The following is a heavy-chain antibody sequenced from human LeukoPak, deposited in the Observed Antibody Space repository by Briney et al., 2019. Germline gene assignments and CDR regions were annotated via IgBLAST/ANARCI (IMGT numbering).Heavy chain of an antibody. CDR2: ISAYNGNT. J-gene: IGHJ4*02. V-gene: IGHV1-18*01. CDR1: GYTFTSYG. CDR3: ARGPVYYDYVWGSYRYTLYFDY. D-gene: IGHD3-16*02. Sequence: ASVKVSCKASGYTFTSYGISWVRQAPGQGLEWMGWISAYNGNTNYAQKLQGRVTMTTDTSTSTAYMELRSLRSDDTAVYYCARGPVYYDYVWGSYRYTLYFDYWGQGTLVTVSS.